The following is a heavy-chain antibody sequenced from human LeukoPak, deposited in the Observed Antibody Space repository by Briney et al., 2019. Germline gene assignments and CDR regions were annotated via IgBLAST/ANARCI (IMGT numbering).Heavy chain of an antibody. J-gene: IGHJ4*02. CDR2: IYSGGTT. V-gene: IGHV3-53*01. Sequence: GGSLRLSCEVSGFPVRSRYMTWVRQPPGKGLECVAVIYSGGTTYHIDSVKGRFTISRDISKRTMYLEMNNLRVEDTATYYCASLEGGPSDGRWGQGTLVIVSS. D-gene: IGHD3-3*01. CDR1: GFPVRSRY. CDR3: ASLEGGPSDGR.